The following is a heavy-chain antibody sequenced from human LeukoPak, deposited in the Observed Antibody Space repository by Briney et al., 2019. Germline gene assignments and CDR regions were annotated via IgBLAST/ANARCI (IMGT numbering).Heavy chain of an antibody. CDR2: ITGGDNT. Sequence: GGSLRLSCAASGFTFTNYAMSWVRQAPGKGLEWVSAITGGDNTYYTDSVKGRFTISRDNSKNTLYLQMNSLRAEDTAIYYCAKEGTVAGTGYFDYWGQGALVTVSS. V-gene: IGHV3-23*01. J-gene: IGHJ4*02. CDR3: AKEGTVAGTGYFDY. D-gene: IGHD6-19*01. CDR1: GFTFTNYA.